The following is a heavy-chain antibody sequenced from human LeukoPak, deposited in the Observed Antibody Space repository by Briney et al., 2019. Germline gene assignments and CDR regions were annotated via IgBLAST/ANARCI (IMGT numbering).Heavy chain of an antibody. V-gene: IGHV1-24*01. CDR2: FDPEDGET. D-gene: IGHD6-13*01. CDR1: GYTLTELS. CDR3: ATFLYLAAAGLAEYFQH. Sequence: ASVKVSCKVSGYTLTELSMHWVRQAPGKGLEWMGGFDPEDGETIYAQKFQGRVTMTEDTSTDTAYMELSSLRSEDTAVYYCATFLYLAAAGLAEYFQHWGQGTLVTVSS. J-gene: IGHJ1*01.